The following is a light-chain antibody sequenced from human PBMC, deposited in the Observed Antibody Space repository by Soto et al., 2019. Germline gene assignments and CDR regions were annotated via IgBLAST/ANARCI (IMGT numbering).Light chain of an antibody. CDR1: QGIAPY. V-gene: IGKV1-27*01. CDR2: ATS. J-gene: IGKJ4*01. CDR3: QNYNSASLT. Sequence: DVQMTQSPSSLSAFVGDRVTITCRAGQGIAPYFAWFQQKPGKVPTLLIYATSTLQAGVPSQFSGSCSGTDITLTIKLLQTEDVGSYYCQNYNSASLTFGGGTKVEIK.